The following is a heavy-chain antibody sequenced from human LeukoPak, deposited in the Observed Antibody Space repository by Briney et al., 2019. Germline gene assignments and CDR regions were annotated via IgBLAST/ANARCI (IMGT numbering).Heavy chain of an antibody. CDR1: GGSISTYY. CDR3: ARTYYDILTGLGGLDY. J-gene: IGHJ4*02. D-gene: IGHD3-9*01. Sequence: PSETLSLTCTVSGGSISTYYWSWIRQPPGKGLEWIGYIYYSGSTNYNPSLKSRVTISVDTSKNQFSLKLSSVTAADTAVYYCARTYYDILTGLGGLDYWGQGTLVTVSS. CDR2: IYYSGST. V-gene: IGHV4-59*01.